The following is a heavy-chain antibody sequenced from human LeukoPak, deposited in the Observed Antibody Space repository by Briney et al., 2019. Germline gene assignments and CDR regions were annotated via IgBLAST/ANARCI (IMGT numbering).Heavy chain of an antibody. CDR1: GYSFTSYW. CDR3: ARRAYCSSTSCRYFDY. D-gene: IGHD2-2*01. CDR2: IYPGDSDT. V-gene: IGHV5-51*01. J-gene: IGHJ4*02. Sequence: GESLKISCKGSGYSFTSYWIGWARQMPGKGLEWMGIIYPGDSDTRYSPSFQGQVTISVDESISTAYLQWSSLKASDTAMYYCARRAYCSSTSCRYFDYWGQGALVTVSS.